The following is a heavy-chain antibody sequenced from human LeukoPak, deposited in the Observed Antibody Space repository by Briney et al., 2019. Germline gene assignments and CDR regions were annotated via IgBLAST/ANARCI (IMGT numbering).Heavy chain of an antibody. CDR3: ARDLYSSAWYGIH. J-gene: IGHJ4*02. D-gene: IGHD6-19*01. V-gene: IGHV3-53*01. Sequence: GGSLRLSCAASGFALSSNYVGWVRQAPGGGLHWVSLLYSDGDTYYADSVKGRFTISRDTSRNTLYLQMNSLRVDDTAVYYCARDLYSSAWYGIHWGQGTLVTVSS. CDR1: GFALSSNY. CDR2: LYSDGDT.